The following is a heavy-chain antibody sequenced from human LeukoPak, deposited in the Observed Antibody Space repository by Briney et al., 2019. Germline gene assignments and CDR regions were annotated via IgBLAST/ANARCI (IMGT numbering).Heavy chain of an antibody. CDR1: GFTFSSSA. V-gene: IGHV3-23*01. J-gene: IGHJ4*02. CDR3: AWDSDDYYGSENYPRY. Sequence: GGSLRLSCAASGFTFSSSAMSWVRQAPGKGLEWVSNISGSGSGGSTYYADSVKGRFTISRDNSKNTLYLQMNSLRAEDTAVYYCAWDSDDYYGSENYPRYWGQGTLVTVSS. D-gene: IGHD3-10*01. CDR2: ISGSGSGGST.